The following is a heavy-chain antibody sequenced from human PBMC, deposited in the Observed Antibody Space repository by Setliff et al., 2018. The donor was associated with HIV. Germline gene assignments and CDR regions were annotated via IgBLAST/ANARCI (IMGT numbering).Heavy chain of an antibody. CDR2: IYYSGST. J-gene: IGHJ4*02. Sequence: SETLSLTCTVSGGSISSSSYYWGWIRQPPGKGLEWIGSIYYSGSTYYNPSLKSRVTISVDTSKNQFSLKLSSVTAADTAVYFCARGRGSSSSWPIDYWGQGTLVTVSS. V-gene: IGHV4-39*01. CDR3: ARGRGSSSSWPIDY. CDR1: GGSISSSSYY. D-gene: IGHD6-13*01.